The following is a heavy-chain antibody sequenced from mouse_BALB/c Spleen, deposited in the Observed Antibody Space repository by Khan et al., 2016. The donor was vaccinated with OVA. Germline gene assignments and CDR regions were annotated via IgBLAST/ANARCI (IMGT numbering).Heavy chain of an antibody. Sequence: QIQLVQSGPELKKPGETVKISCKASGYTFTNYGMNWVKQAPGKGLKWMGWINTYTGEPTYTDDFKGRFTFSLETSASTAYLQINNLKNEDMATYFCGRGASDWCFDVWGAGTTVTVSS. CDR3: GRGASDWCFDV. V-gene: IGHV9-1*02. CDR1: GYTFTNYG. J-gene: IGHJ1*01. CDR2: INTYTGEP.